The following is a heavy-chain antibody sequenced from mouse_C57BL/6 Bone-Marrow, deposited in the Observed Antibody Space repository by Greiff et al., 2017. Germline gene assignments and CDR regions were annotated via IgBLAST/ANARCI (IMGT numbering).Heavy chain of an antibody. V-gene: IGHV5-16*01. J-gene: IGHJ1*03. D-gene: IGHD2-2*01. Sequence: EVMLVESEGGLVQPGSSMKLSCTASGFTFSDYYMAWVRQVPEKGLEWVANINYDGSSTYYLDSLKSRFIISRDNAKNILYLQMSSLKSEDTATYYCARERRWLPGYFDVWGTGTTVTVSS. CDR3: ARERRWLPGYFDV. CDR1: GFTFSDYY. CDR2: INYDGSST.